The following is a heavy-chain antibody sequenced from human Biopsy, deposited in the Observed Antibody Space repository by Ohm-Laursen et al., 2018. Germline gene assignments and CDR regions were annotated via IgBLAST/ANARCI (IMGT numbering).Heavy chain of an antibody. CDR3: AKDRWPHVVVVTTNFDS. CDR2: FSGSGGST. D-gene: IGHD2-21*02. Sequence: SLRLSCADSGFSFTSYAMSWVRQAPGKGLEWVSTFSGSGGSTNYADSVKGRFTISRDNSKNTLYLQMNSLRAEDTAVYYCAKDRWPHVVVVTTNFDSWGQGTLVTVSS. CDR1: GFSFTSYA. V-gene: IGHV3-23*01. J-gene: IGHJ4*02.